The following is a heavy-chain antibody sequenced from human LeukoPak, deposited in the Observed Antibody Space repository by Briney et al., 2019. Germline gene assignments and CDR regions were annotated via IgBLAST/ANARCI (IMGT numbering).Heavy chain of an antibody. Sequence: SETPSLTCTVSGGSISSYYWSWIRQPPGKGLEWIGYIYYSGSTNYNPSLKSRVTISVDTSKNQFSLKLSSVTAADTAVYYCARDTDAFDIWGQGTMVTVSS. V-gene: IGHV4-59*01. CDR1: GGSISSYY. CDR2: IYYSGST. CDR3: ARDTDAFDI. J-gene: IGHJ3*02.